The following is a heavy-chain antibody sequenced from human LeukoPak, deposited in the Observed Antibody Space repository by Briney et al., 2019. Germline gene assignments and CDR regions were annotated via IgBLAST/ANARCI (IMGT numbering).Heavy chain of an antibody. J-gene: IGHJ4*02. CDR3: AQGTGIYDY. D-gene: IGHD2-8*02. CDR1: GFNFNNYA. CDR2: ISGSGGGT. V-gene: IGHV3-23*01. Sequence: GGSLRLSCAASGFNFNNYAMTWVRQAPGKGLEWVSGISGSGGGTYYADSVKGRFTISRDNSKNTLYVQMNSLRAEDTAVYYCAQGTGIYDYWGQGTLVTVSS.